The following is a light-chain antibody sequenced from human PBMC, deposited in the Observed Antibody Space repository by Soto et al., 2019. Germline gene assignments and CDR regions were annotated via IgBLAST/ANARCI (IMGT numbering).Light chain of an antibody. Sequence: EIVLTQSPGTLSLSPGERATLSCRASQSVSSSYLAWYQQKPVQAPRLLIYGASSRATGIPDRFSGSGSGTDFTLTISRLEPEDFEVYYCQSPGTFGQGTKLEIK. CDR3: QSPGT. CDR2: GAS. CDR1: QSVSSSY. J-gene: IGKJ2*01. V-gene: IGKV3-20*01.